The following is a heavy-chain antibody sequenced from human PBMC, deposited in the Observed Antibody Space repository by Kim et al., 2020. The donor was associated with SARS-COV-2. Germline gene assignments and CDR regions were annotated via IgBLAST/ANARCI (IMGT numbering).Heavy chain of an antibody. CDR1: GFTFSSYE. CDR2: ISSSGSTI. Sequence: LSLTCAASGFTFSSYEMNWVRQAPGKGLEWVSYISSSGSTIYYADSVKGRFTISRDNAKNSLYLQMNSLRAEDTAVYYCARDLHSGYSYGYDYYYYGMDVWGQGTTVTVSS. J-gene: IGHJ6*02. CDR3: ARDLHSGYSYGYDYYYYGMDV. D-gene: IGHD5-18*01. V-gene: IGHV3-48*03.